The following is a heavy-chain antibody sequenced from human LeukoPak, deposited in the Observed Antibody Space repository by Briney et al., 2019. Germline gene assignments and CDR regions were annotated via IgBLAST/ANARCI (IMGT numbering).Heavy chain of an antibody. J-gene: IGHJ4*02. CDR3: VAITYYDILTGSGPSYYFDY. V-gene: IGHV3-48*03. CDR1: GFTFSSYE. Sequence: GGSLRLSCAASGFTFSSYEMNWVRQAPGKGLEWVSYISSSGSTIYHADSVKGRFTISRDNAKNSLYLQMNSLRAEDTAVYYCVAITYYDILTGSGPSYYFDYWGQGTLVTVSS. CDR2: ISSSGSTI. D-gene: IGHD3-9*01.